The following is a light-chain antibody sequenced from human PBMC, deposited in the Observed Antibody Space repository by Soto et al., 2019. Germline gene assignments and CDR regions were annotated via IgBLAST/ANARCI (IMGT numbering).Light chain of an antibody. Sequence: QSVLTQPASVSGSPGQSITISCTGTSSDVGSYNYVSWYQQHPGKAPKLMIYEVSDRPSGISSRFSGSKSGNTASLTISGLQTEDEADYFFSSSTSRSTLVGTGTTVTVL. V-gene: IGLV2-14*01. CDR1: SSDVGSYNY. J-gene: IGLJ1*01. CDR3: SSSTSRSTL. CDR2: EVS.